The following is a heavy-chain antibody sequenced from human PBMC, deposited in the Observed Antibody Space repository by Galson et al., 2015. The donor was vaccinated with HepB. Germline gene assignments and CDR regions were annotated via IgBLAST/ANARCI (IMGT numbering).Heavy chain of an antibody. Sequence: SLRLSCAASGFTFDDYTMHWVRQAPGKGLEWVSLISWDGGSTYYADSVKGRFTISRDNSKNSLYLQMNSLRTEDTALYYCAKDSGLRGNIDYWGQGTLVTVSS. CDR1: GFTFDDYT. J-gene: IGHJ4*02. CDR3: AKDSGLRGNIDY. CDR2: ISWDGGST. V-gene: IGHV3-43*01. D-gene: IGHD5/OR15-5a*01.